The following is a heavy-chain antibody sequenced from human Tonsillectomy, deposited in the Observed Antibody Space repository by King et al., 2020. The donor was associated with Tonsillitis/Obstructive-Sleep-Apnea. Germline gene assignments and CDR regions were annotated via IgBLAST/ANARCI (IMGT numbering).Heavy chain of an antibody. V-gene: IGHV3-21*01. CDR1: GFTFSSYS. D-gene: IGHD6-13*01. J-gene: IGHJ3*02. Sequence: DVQLVESGGGLVKPGGSLRLSCAASGFTFSSYSMNWVRQAPGKGLEWVSSISSGSSYIYYAYSGRGRFTVSRDNAKNSLYLRMNILRAEDTAVYYCARESSSSWYPFDAFDIWGQGTMVTVSS. CDR3: ARESSSSWYPFDAFDI. CDR2: ISSGSSYI.